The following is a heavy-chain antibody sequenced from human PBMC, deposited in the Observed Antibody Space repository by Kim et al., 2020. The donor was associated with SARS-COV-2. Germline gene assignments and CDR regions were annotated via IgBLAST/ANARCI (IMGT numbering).Heavy chain of an antibody. D-gene: IGHD3-10*01. CDR1: GYSFTSYW. CDR2: IYPGDSDT. J-gene: IGHJ3*02. Sequence: GESLKISCKGSGYSFTSYWIGWVRQMPGKGLEWMGIIYPGDSDTRYSPSFQGQVTISADKSISTAYLQWSSLKASDTAMYYCASSYGSVAVGYAFDIWGQGTMVTVSS. CDR3: ASSYGSVAVGYAFDI. V-gene: IGHV5-51*01.